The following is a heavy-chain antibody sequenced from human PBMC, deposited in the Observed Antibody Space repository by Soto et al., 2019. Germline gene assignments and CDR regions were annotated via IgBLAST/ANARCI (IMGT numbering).Heavy chain of an antibody. CDR1: GGSFSGYY. V-gene: IGHV4-34*01. CDR2: ISHSGST. Sequence: QVQLQQWGAGLLKPSETLSLTCAVYGGSFSGYYWSWIRQPPGKGLEWIGEISHSGSTNYNPSLKSRVTISVDTSKNLFSLKLSSVTAADTAVYYCARGYLGYCSSTSCRVYYYGMDVWGQGTTVTVSS. J-gene: IGHJ6*02. CDR3: ARGYLGYCSSTSCRVYYYGMDV. D-gene: IGHD2-2*01.